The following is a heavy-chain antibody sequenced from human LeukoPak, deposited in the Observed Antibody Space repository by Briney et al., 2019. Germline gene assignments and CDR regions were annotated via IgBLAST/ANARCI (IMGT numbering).Heavy chain of an antibody. D-gene: IGHD3-10*01. V-gene: IGHV4-59*01. CDR3: ARDRWFGGNYYYYYMDV. Sequence: SETLSLTCTVSGGSISSYYWSWIRQPPGKGLEWIGYIYYSGSTNYNPSLKSRVTISVDTSKNRFSLKLSSVTAADTAVYYCARDRWFGGNYYYYYMDVWGKGTTVTISS. J-gene: IGHJ6*03. CDR1: GGSISSYY. CDR2: IYYSGST.